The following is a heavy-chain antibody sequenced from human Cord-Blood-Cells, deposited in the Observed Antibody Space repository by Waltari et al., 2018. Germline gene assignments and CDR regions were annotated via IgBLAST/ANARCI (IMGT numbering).Heavy chain of an antibody. J-gene: IGHJ4*02. Sequence: EVQLVASGGGLVQPGGSLRLSCVPSGFTFSSYSMNWVRQAPGKGLESVSYISSSSSTTYYADSVKGRFTIARDQAKKSLYLQMNSLRDEDTAVYYCARDPPFNYWGQGTLFTVAS. V-gene: IGHV3-48*02. CDR1: GFTFSSYS. CDR2: ISSSSSTT. CDR3: ARDPPFNY.